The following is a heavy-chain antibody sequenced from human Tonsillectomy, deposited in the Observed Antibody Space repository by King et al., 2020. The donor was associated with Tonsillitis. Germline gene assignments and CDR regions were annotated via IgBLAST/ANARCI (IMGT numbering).Heavy chain of an antibody. D-gene: IGHD2/OR15-2a*01. J-gene: IGHJ4*02. CDR1: GFTFSSFA. CDR3: VKDRDSVIKPLASPFDY. Sequence: VQLVESGGGLVQPGGSLRLSCSASGFTFSSFAMHWVRQAPGKGLEYVAPISGNGFSTYYGDSMKGRFTISRDNSKKTLYLQMSSLTAEDTAVYYCVKDRDSVIKPLASPFDYWGQGTLVTVSS. CDR2: ISGNGFST. V-gene: IGHV3-64D*06.